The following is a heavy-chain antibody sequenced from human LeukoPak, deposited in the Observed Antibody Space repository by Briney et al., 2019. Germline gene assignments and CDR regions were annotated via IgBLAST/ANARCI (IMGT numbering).Heavy chain of an antibody. V-gene: IGHV3-30-3*01. CDR2: ISYDGSNK. CDR3: AKVDIPMGRLINS. CDR1: GFTFSSYA. Sequence: GRSLRLSCAASGFTFSSYAMHWVRQAPGKGPEWVAVISYDGSNKYYADSVKGRFTISRDNSKNTLYLHMNSLRADDTAVYYCAKVDIPMGRLINSWGQGTLVSVSS. J-gene: IGHJ4*02. D-gene: IGHD5-18*01.